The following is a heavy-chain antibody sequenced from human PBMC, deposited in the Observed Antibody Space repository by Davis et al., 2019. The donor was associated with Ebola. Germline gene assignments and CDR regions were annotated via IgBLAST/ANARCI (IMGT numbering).Heavy chain of an antibody. CDR1: GFTSSSYA. Sequence: PAGSLSLSCAASGFTSSSYAMSWVRHAPGTGLEWVSVISGSGGSTYYADSVKGRFTISRDNSKNTLYLQMNSLGAEDTAVYYCAKSGGWTWYFDLWGRGTLVTVSS. CDR2: ISGSGGST. D-gene: IGHD6-19*01. J-gene: IGHJ2*01. CDR3: AKSGGWTWYFDL. V-gene: IGHV3-23*01.